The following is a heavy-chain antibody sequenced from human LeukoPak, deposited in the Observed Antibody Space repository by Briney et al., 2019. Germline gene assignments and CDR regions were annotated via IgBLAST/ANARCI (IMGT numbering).Heavy chain of an antibody. CDR3: ATIKRETISGYFDF. J-gene: IGHJ4*02. D-gene: IGHD1-14*01. Sequence: SETLALTCTGPGGSISRHYWGWIRQPPGKGLEVIGYMYDSVRTKDNPSLNCRVPLSADTPKHPFSLGPSPVPPAHTAVHHCATIKRETISGYFDFWGQGILVTVSS. CDR1: GGSISRHY. CDR2: MYDSVRT. V-gene: IGHV4-59*11.